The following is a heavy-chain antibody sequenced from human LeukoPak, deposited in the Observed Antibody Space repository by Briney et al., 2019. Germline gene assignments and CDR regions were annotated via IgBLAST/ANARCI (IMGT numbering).Heavy chain of an antibody. J-gene: IGHJ6*04. CDR2: ISSSGSTI. CDR3: AELGITMIGGV. Sequence: LSLTCAVYDGSFSGYSWGWIRQPPGKGLEWVSYISSSGSTIYYADSVKGRFTISRDNAKNSLYLQMNSLRAEDTAVYYCAELGITMIGGVWGKGTTVTISS. CDR1: DGSFSGYS. D-gene: IGHD3-10*02. V-gene: IGHV3-11*04.